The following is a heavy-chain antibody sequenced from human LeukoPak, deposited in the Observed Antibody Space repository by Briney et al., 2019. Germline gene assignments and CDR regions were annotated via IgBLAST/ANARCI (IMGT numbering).Heavy chain of an antibody. CDR3: ARDQYDSSGYDSPDAFDI. Sequence: ALVKVSCKASGYTFTSYYMHWVRQAPGQGLEWMGIINPSGGSTSYAQKFQGRVTMTRDTSTSTVYMELSSLRSEDTAVYYCARDQYDSSGYDSPDAFDIWGQGTMVTVSS. CDR2: INPSGGST. V-gene: IGHV1-46*01. CDR1: GYTFTSYY. D-gene: IGHD3-22*01. J-gene: IGHJ3*02.